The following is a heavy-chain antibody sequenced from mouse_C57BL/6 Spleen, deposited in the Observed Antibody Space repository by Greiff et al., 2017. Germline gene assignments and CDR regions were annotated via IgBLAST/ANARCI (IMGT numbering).Heavy chain of an antibody. V-gene: IGHV5-16*01. Sequence: EVKLVESEGGLVQPGSSMKLSCTASGFTFSDYYMAWVRQVPEKGLEWVANINYDGSSTYYLDSLKSRFIISRDNAKNILYLQMSSLKSEDTATYYCARVDYDAMDYWGQGTSVTVSS. J-gene: IGHJ4*01. CDR3: ARVDYDAMDY. CDR1: GFTFSDYY. CDR2: INYDGSST.